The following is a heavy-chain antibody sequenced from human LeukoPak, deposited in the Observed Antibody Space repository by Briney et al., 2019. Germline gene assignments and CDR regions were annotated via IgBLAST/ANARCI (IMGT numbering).Heavy chain of an antibody. V-gene: IGHV3-7*01. J-gene: IGHJ3*02. D-gene: IGHD2-15*01. CDR1: GFTFSSYW. Sequence: GGSLRLSCAASGFTFSSYWMSWVRQAPGKGLEWVANIKQDGSEKYYVDSVKGRFTISRDIAKNSLYLQMNSLRAEDTAVYYCARESQYCSGGSCYSGAFDIWGQGTMVTVSS. CDR3: ARESQYCSGGSCYSGAFDI. CDR2: IKQDGSEK.